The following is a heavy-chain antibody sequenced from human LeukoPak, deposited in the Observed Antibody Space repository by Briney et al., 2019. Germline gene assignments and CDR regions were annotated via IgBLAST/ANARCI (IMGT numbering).Heavy chain of an antibody. CDR2: ISSSGSTI. J-gene: IGHJ3*02. D-gene: IGHD3-22*01. CDR1: GFTFSSYE. V-gene: IGHV3-48*03. CDR3: ARVGDSSVNGAFGI. Sequence: GGSLRLSCAASGFTFSSYEMNWVRQAPGKGLEWVSYISSSGSTIYYADSVKGRFTISRDNAKNSLYLQMNSLRAEDTAVYYCARVGDSSVNGAFGIWGQGTMVTVSS.